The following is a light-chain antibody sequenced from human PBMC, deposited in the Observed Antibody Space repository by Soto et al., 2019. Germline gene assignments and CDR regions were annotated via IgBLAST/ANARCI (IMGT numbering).Light chain of an antibody. CDR2: GAS. CDR3: QQYGSSPPTYN. CDR1: QSVSNNY. Sequence: EIVLTPSPGTLSLSPGERAPLSCRASQSVSNNYLAWYQQKPGQAPRLLIYGASSRATGIPDRFSGSGSGTDFTLTISRLEPEDFAVYYCQQYGSSPPTYNFGQGTKVDIK. V-gene: IGKV3-20*01. J-gene: IGKJ2*01.